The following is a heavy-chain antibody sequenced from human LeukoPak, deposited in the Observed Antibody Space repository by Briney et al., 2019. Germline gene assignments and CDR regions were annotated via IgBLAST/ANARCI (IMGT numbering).Heavy chain of an antibody. D-gene: IGHD6-19*01. Sequence: GGFLRLSCAASGFTFSSYGMSWVRQAPGKGLEWVSAISGSGGSTYYADSVKGRFTISRDNSKHTLYLQMNSLRAEDTAVYYCAKKGSSGWYSPPDYWGEGTLVTVSS. V-gene: IGHV3-23*01. CDR3: AKKGSSGWYSPPDY. CDR1: GFTFSSYG. J-gene: IGHJ4*02. CDR2: ISGSGGST.